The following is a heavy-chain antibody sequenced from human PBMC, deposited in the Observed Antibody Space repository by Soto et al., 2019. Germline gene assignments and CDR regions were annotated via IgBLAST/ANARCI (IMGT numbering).Heavy chain of an antibody. CDR2: IYHYGTT. D-gene: IGHD3-10*01. V-gene: IGHV4-4*02. J-gene: IGHJ4*02. CDR3: ARSLVRGVIAHFDY. CDR1: GASISYSNW. Sequence: SETLSLTCAVSGASISYSNWWSWVRQPPGKGLEWIGEIYHYGTTNYNPSLKSRVTIFIDKSKNQFSLKMTSVTAADTAVYYCARSLVRGVIAHFDYWGQGTLVTVSS.